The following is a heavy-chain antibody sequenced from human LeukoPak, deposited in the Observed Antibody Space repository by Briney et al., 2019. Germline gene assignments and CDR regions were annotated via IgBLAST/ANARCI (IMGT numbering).Heavy chain of an antibody. CDR2: MNPNSGNT. Sequence: ASVKVSCKASGYTFTRYDINWVRQAGQGLEWMGWMNPNSGNTGYAQKFQGRVTITRNTSISTAYMELSSLRSEDTAVYYCAREDCYDSGSNDYWGQGTLVTVSS. CDR3: AREDCYDSGSNDY. CDR1: GYTFTRYD. J-gene: IGHJ4*02. V-gene: IGHV1-8*03. D-gene: IGHD3-22*01.